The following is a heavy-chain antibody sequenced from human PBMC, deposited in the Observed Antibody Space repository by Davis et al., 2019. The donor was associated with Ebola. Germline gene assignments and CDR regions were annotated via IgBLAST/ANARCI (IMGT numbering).Heavy chain of an antibody. CDR1: GFTFSSYA. CDR3: ANLDYGDNSGFDY. V-gene: IGHV3-23*01. Sequence: PGGSLRLSCAASGFTFSSYAMSWLRQAPGKGLEWVSAISGSGGSTYYADSVKGRFTISRDNSKNTLYLQMNSLRAEDTAVYYCANLDYGDNSGFDYWGQGTLVTVSS. CDR2: ISGSGGST. D-gene: IGHD4-23*01. J-gene: IGHJ4*02.